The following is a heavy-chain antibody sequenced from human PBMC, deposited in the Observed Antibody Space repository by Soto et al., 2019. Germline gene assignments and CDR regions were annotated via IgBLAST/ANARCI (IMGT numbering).Heavy chain of an antibody. V-gene: IGHV3-30*18. CDR2: ISYDGSNK. Sequence: PGGSLRLSCAASGFTFSSYGMHWVRQAPGKGLEWVAVISYDGSNKYYADSVKGRFTISRDNSKNTLYLQMNSLRAEDTAVYYCAKDSGVVAATPACPEYWGQGTLVTVSS. CDR1: GFTFSSYG. D-gene: IGHD2-15*01. J-gene: IGHJ4*02. CDR3: AKDSGVVAATPACPEY.